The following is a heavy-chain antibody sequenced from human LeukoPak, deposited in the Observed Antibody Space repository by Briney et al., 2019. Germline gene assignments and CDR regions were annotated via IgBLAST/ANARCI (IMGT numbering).Heavy chain of an antibody. Sequence: GGSLRLSCAASGFTFSSYAMSWVRQAPGKGLEWVSAISGSGGSTYYADSVKGRFTISRDNSKNTLYLQMNSLRADDTAVYYCAKGRGATGGPSRTFQYWGQGTLVTVSS. V-gene: IGHV3-23*01. CDR3: AKGRGATGGPSRTFQY. J-gene: IGHJ4*02. D-gene: IGHD1-26*01. CDR1: GFTFSSYA. CDR2: ISGSGGST.